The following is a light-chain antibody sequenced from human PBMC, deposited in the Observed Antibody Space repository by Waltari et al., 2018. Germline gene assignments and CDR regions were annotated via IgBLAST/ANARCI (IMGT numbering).Light chain of an antibody. J-gene: IGLJ3*02. V-gene: IGLV10-54*01. CDR1: SNNVGNQG. Sequence: QAGLTQPPSVSKGLRQTATLPCTGNSNNVGNQGAAWLQHHQGHPPKLLSYRNNNRPPGISERFSASRSGNTASLTITGLQPEDEADYYCSAWDSSLSAQVFGGGTKLTVV. CDR3: SAWDSSLSAQV. CDR2: RNN.